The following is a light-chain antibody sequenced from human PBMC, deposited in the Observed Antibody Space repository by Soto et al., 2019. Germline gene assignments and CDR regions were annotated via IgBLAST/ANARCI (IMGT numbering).Light chain of an antibody. Sequence: IQMTQSPSSLSASVGDRVTNTCRASQSISSYLNWYQQKPGKAPNLLIYDASSLQSGVPSRFSGSGSGTDFTLTISSLQPEDFATYYCLQDYNYPRTFGQGTKVDI. J-gene: IGKJ1*01. CDR3: LQDYNYPRT. CDR2: DAS. CDR1: QSISSY. V-gene: IGKV1-6*01.